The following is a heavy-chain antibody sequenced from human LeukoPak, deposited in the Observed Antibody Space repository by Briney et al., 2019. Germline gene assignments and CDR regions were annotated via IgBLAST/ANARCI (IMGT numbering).Heavy chain of an antibody. CDR2: IKQDGSVK. Sequence: GGSLRLSCAVSAFTASRSWMTWVRQAPGKGLEWVANIKQDGSVKHYVDSVKGRFTISRDNAKNSLYLQMNSLRTEDTAVYYCSPRSEGGQGTLVTVS. V-gene: IGHV3-7*05. J-gene: IGHJ4*02. CDR3: SPRSE. CDR1: AFTASRSW.